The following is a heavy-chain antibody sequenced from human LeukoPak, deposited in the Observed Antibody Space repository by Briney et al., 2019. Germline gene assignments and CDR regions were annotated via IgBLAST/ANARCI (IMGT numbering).Heavy chain of an antibody. CDR1: GGSISSGSYY. Sequence: SETLSLTCTVSGGSISSGSYYWSWIRQPAGKGLEWIGRIYTSGSTNYNPSLKSRVTISVDTSKNQFSLKLSSVTAADTAVYYCARLRLDLAAADPTVFDYWGQGTLVTVSS. J-gene: IGHJ4*02. CDR3: ARLRLDLAAADPTVFDY. CDR2: IYTSGST. V-gene: IGHV4-61*02. D-gene: IGHD6-13*01.